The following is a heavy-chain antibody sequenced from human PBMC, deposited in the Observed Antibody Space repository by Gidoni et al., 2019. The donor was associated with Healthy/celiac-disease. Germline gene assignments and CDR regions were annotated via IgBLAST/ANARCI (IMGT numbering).Heavy chain of an antibody. Sequence: QVQLQQWGPGLLKSSETLSLTCSVYGGSFSGYYWSCIRQPPGKGLEWIGEINHSGSTNYNPSLKSRVTISVDTSKNQFSLKLSSVTAADTAVYYCARGLNSTRGDFDYWGQGTLVTVSS. J-gene: IGHJ4*02. CDR2: INHSGST. CDR1: GGSFSGYY. CDR3: ARGLNSTRGDFDY. V-gene: IGHV4-34*01. D-gene: IGHD1-20*01.